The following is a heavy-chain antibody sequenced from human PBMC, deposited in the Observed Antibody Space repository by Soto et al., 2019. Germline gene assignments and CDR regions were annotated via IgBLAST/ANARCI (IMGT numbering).Heavy chain of an antibody. Sequence: PGGSLRLSCAASGFTFSSYAMSWVRQAPGKGLEWVSAISGSGGSTYYADSVKGRFTISRDNSKNTLYLQMNSLRAEDTAVYYCAKSGSKPSSGWYLVSPSDNYFDYWGQGTLVTGSS. CDR1: GFTFSSYA. CDR2: ISGSGGST. D-gene: IGHD6-19*01. CDR3: AKSGSKPSSGWYLVSPSDNYFDY. V-gene: IGHV3-23*01. J-gene: IGHJ4*02.